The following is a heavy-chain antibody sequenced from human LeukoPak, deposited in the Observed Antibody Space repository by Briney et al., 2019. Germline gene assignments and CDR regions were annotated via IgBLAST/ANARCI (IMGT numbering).Heavy chain of an antibody. Sequence: ASVKVSCKASGYTFTSYAMNWVRQAPGQGLEWMGWINTNTGNPTYAQGFTGRFVFSLDTSVSTAYLQISSLKAEDTAVYYCAREYGSGSRTLRPYNWFDPWGQGTLVTVSS. D-gene: IGHD3-10*01. V-gene: IGHV7-4-1*02. CDR3: AREYGSGSRTLRPYNWFDP. CDR1: GYTFTSYA. CDR2: INTNTGNP. J-gene: IGHJ5*02.